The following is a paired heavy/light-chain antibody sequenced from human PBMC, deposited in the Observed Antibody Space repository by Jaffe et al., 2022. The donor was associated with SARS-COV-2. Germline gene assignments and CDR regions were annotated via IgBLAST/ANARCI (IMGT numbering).Heavy chain of an antibody. J-gene: IGHJ4*02. V-gene: IGHV3-23*04. Sequence: EVQLVESGGGLVQPGGSLRLSCAASGFTFRNSAMSWVRQAPGKGLEWVSAISSSGGSTYYADSVTGRFTISRDNSKSTLYLHMNNLRAEDTAVYYCANPGNIAVVVAATPVAYWGQGTLVTVSS. CDR3: ANPGNIAVVVAATPVAY. CDR1: GFTFRNSA. D-gene: IGHD2-15*01. CDR2: ISSSGGST.
Light chain of an antibody. CDR1: QSVLDSSDNKNY. CDR2: WAS. CDR3: QQYYSTPPT. J-gene: IGKJ1*01. Sequence: DIVMTQSPDSLAVSLGERATISCKSSQSVLDSSDNKNYLAWYQQKAGQPPNLLIYWASTRESGVPDRFSGSGSGTDFALTISSLQAEDVAVYHCQQYYSTPPTFGQGTKVEI. V-gene: IGKV4-1*01.